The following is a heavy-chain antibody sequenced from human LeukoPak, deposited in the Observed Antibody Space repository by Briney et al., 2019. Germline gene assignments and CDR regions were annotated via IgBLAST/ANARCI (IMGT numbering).Heavy chain of an antibody. CDR3: ARDSRGEMTTVTTGAFDI. D-gene: IGHD4-17*01. J-gene: IGHJ3*02. CDR2: IIPIFGTA. Sequence: SVKVSCKASGGTFSSYAISWVRQAPGQGLEWMGGIIPIFGTANYAQKFQGRVTITTGESTSTAYMELSSLRSEDTAVYYCARDSRGEMTTVTTGAFDIWGQGTMVTVSS. CDR1: GGTFSSYA. V-gene: IGHV1-69*05.